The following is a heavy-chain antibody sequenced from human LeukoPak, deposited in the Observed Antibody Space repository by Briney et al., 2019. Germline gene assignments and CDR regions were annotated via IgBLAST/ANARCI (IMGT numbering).Heavy chain of an antibody. V-gene: IGHV3-15*01. CDR2: IKSKTDGGTT. J-gene: IGHJ3*02. CDR1: GITFRSYG. CDR3: TTVWNCGGDCSDAFDI. D-gene: IGHD2-21*02. Sequence: PGRSLRLSCAASGITFRSYGMHWVRQAPGKGLEWVGRIKSKTDGGTTDYAAPVKGRFTISRDDSKNTLYLQMNSLKTEDTAVYYCTTVWNCGGDCSDAFDIWGQGTMVTVSS.